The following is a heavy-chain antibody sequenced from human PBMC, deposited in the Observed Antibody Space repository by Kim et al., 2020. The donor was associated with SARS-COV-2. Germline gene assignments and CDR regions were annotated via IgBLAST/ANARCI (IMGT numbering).Heavy chain of an antibody. CDR1: GFTFNSYW. Sequence: GGSLRLSCAASGFTFNSYWMHWVRQAPGKGLVWVSGINGDGSNTTYADSVKGRFTISRDNAKNTLHLQMNSLRVEDTAVYYCARVRVVLYQHYGMDVWGQGTTVTVSS. J-gene: IGHJ6*02. V-gene: IGHV3-74*01. CDR3: ARVRVVLYQHYGMDV. CDR2: INGDGSNT. D-gene: IGHD6-6*01.